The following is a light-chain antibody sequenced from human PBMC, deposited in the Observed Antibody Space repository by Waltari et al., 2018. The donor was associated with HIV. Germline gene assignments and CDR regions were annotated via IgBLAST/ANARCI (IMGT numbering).Light chain of an antibody. CDR3: QQRTNGPPRLA. CDR2: DAS. V-gene: IGKV3-11*01. J-gene: IGKJ4*01. CDR1: QSVSDY. Sequence: ENVLTQSPATLSLSPGERATLSCRTSQSVSDYLAWYQQKPGQAPRLLIYDASKRATGIPARFSGSGSGTDFTLTISSLEPEDCAVYYCQQRTNGPPRLAFGGGTKAEI.